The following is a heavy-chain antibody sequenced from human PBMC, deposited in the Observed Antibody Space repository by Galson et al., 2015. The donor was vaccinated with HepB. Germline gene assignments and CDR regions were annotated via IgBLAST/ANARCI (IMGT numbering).Heavy chain of an antibody. V-gene: IGHV1-2*02. CDR2: INPNNGDT. D-gene: IGHD3-22*01. Sequence: SVKVSCKASGYVFTGYYMHWGRQAPGQGLEWMGWINPNNGDTNFAQKFQGRVTLTRDKSISTVFMDLSRLTSDDTAVYYCATPGGDSSDYAFDYWGQGTLVTVSS. CDR3: ATPGGDSSDYAFDY. J-gene: IGHJ4*02. CDR1: GYVFTGYY.